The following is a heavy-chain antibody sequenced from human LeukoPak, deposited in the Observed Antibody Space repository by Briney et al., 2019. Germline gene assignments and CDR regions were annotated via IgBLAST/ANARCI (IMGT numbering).Heavy chain of an antibody. Sequence: PGGSLRLSCAASGLTFSSYEMNWVRQAPGKGLEWDSYISSSSSTIYYADSVEGRFTITRDNAKNSLYLQMNSLRVEDTAVYYCARGLWFGELSRNWFDPWGQGTLVTVSS. V-gene: IGHV3-48*03. CDR3: ARGLWFGELSRNWFDP. J-gene: IGHJ5*02. CDR1: GLTFSSYE. CDR2: ISSSSSTI. D-gene: IGHD3-10*01.